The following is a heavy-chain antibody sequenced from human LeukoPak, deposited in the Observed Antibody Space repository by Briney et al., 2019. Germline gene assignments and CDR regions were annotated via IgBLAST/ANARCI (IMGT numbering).Heavy chain of an antibody. J-gene: IGHJ4*02. V-gene: IGHV3-23*01. D-gene: IGHD4/OR15-4a*01. CDR3: AKERDYGPADY. Sequence: PGGSLRLSCAASGFIFNKHAMSWVRPAPGKGLEWVSGLSGSGGSTDYADSVKGRFTVSRDNSKNTLFLQMNSLRAEDTAIYYCAKERDYGPADYWGQGTLVTVSS. CDR2: LSGSGGST. CDR1: GFIFNKHA.